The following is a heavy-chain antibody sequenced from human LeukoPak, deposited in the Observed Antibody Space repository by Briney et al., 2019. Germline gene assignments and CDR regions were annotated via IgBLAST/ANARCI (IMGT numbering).Heavy chain of an antibody. J-gene: IGHJ6*03. CDR1: GGSISSYY. Sequence: SETLSLTCTVSGGSISSYYWSWIRQPPGKGLEWTGYIYYSGSTNYNPSLKSRVTISVDTSKNQFSLKLSSVTAADTAVYYCARVRRRNYDSSGWAYYYYYMDVWGKGTTVTVSS. CDR3: ARVRRRNYDSSGWAYYYYYMDV. CDR2: IYYSGST. D-gene: IGHD3-22*01. V-gene: IGHV4-59*01.